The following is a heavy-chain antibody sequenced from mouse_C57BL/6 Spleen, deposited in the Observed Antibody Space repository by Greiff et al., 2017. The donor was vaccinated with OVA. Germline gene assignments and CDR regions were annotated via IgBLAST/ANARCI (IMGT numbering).Heavy chain of an antibody. CDR2: IAPHSGGT. CDR1: GYTFTSYW. J-gene: IGHJ1*03. Sequence: SCKASGYTFTSYWMHWVKQRPGRGLEWSGRIAPHSGGTKYNEKFKSKATLTVDKPSSTAYMQLSSLTSEDSAVYYCARGYDGYHWYFDVWGTGTTVTVSS. CDR3: ARGYDGYHWYFDV. D-gene: IGHD2-3*01. V-gene: IGHV1-72*01.